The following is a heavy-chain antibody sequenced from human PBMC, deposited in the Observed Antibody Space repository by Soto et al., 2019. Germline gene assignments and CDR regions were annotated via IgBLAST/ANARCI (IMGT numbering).Heavy chain of an antibody. CDR3: ARDLGYCSGGSCYPDAFDF. V-gene: IGHV3-11*06. D-gene: IGHD2-15*01. J-gene: IGHJ3*01. CDR1: GFTFSDYY. Sequence: QVQLVESGGGLVKPGGSLRLSCAASGFTFSDYYMSWIRQAPGKGLEWVSYISSSSSYTNYEDSVKGRFTISRDNAKNSLYLQMNSLRAEDTAVYYCARDLGYCSGGSCYPDAFDFWGQGTMVTVSS. CDR2: ISSSSSYT.